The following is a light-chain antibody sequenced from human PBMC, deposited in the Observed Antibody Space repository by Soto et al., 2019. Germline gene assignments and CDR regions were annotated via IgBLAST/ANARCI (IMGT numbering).Light chain of an antibody. J-gene: IGKJ1*01. CDR3: QQCYSTPRT. V-gene: IGKV1-39*01. Sequence: DIQMTQSPSSLSASVGDRVTITCRASQSSSSYLNWYQQKPGKAPKLLIYAASSLQSGVPSRFSGSGSGTDFTLTISSLQPEDFATYYCQQCYSTPRTFGQGTKVEIK. CDR2: AAS. CDR1: QSSSSY.